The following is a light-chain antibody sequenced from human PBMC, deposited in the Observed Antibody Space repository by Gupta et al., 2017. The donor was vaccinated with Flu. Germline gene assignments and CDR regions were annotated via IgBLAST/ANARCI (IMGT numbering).Light chain of an antibody. CDR1: NSDINIYNY. Sequence: QSALTQPASVSGSPGQSIPISGTGTNSDINIYNYVSWYQQHPGKAPKLIIFEVSDRPSGVSYLFSCSESGNTASLTISGLQAEDEADYYSSSYTSTNTLVVFGGGTKLTVL. CDR2: EVS. J-gene: IGLJ3*02. CDR3: SSYTSTNTLVV. V-gene: IGLV2-14*01.